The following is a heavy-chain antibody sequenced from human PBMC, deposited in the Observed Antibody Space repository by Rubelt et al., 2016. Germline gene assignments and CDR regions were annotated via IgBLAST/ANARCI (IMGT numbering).Heavy chain of an antibody. Sequence: QVQLVQSGAEVKKPGASVKVSCKASGYTFTSYYMHWVRQAPGQGLEWMGIINTSGGSTSYAQKFPGRVTMTRDTSTSTVYMELSSLRSEDTAVYYCARAASTVTTLLDLGYWGQGTLVTVSS. CDR2: INTSGGST. D-gene: IGHD4-17*01. CDR1: GYTFTSYY. V-gene: IGHV1-46*01. CDR3: ARAASTVTTLLDLGY. J-gene: IGHJ4*02.